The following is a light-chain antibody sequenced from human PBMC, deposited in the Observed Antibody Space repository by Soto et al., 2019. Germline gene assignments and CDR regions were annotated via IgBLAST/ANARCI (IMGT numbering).Light chain of an antibody. CDR1: STDIGFYNY. V-gene: IGLV2-14*03. CDR2: DVS. J-gene: IGLJ2*01. CDR3: SSYGASSTV. Sequence: QSALTQPASLSGSPGQSITISCTGTSTDIGFYNYVSWYQQHPGKAPKLMIFDVSYRPSGISDRFSGSKSGNTASLTISGLQPEDEADYYCSSYGASSTVFGGGTKVTVL.